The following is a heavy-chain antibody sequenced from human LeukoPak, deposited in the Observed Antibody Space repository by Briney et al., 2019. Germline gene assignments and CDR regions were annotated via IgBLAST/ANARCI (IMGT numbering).Heavy chain of an antibody. V-gene: IGHV4-59*01. CDR2: IYYSGST. CDR1: GGSISSYY. J-gene: IGHJ3*02. D-gene: IGHD6-19*01. Sequence: PSETLSLTCTVSGGSISSYYWSWIRQPPGKGLEWIGYIYYSGSTNYNPSLKSRVTISVDTSKNQFSLKLSSVTAADTAVYYCARGHSLELVAVVGDAFDIWGQGTMVTVSS. CDR3: ARGHSLELVAVVGDAFDI.